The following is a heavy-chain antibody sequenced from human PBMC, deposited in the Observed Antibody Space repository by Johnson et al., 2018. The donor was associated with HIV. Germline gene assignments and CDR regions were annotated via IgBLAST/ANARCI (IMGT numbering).Heavy chain of an antibody. V-gene: IGHV3-30-3*01. CDR2: ISYDGSTK. J-gene: IGHJ3*02. CDR3: AKDLSIAARPAAFDI. Sequence: QVQLVESGGGVVQPGRSLRLSCAASGFTFSSYAMHWVRQAPGKGLEWVAVISYDGSTKYYADSVKGRFTISRDNSQNTLYLHMNSLRAEDTAVYYCAKDLSIAARPAAFDIWGQGTMVTVSS. CDR1: GFTFSSYA. D-gene: IGHD6-6*01.